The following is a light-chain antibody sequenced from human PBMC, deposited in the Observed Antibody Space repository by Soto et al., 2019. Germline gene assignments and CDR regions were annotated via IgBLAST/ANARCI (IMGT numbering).Light chain of an antibody. Sequence: QSALTQPRSVSGSPGQSVTISCTGTSSDVGGYDFVSWYRQHPGKGPELIMYDVGRRPSGVPDRFSGSKSGDTASLTISGLEAEYEAEYHCSSYAGTSTFAVFGAGTKLTVL. CDR3: SSYAGTSTFAV. V-gene: IGLV2-11*01. CDR1: SSDVGGYDF. J-gene: IGLJ3*02. CDR2: DVG.